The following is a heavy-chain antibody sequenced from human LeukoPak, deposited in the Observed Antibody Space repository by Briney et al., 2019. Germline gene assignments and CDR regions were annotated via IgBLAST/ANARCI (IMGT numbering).Heavy chain of an antibody. J-gene: IGHJ6*02. CDR2: IWYDGSNK. CDR3: ARDLEQQLSSFGMDV. V-gene: IGHV3-33*01. Sequence: GGSLRLSCAASGFTFSSYGMHWVRQAPGKGLEWVAVIWYDGSNKYYADSVKGRFTISRDNSKNTLYLQMNSLRAEDTAVYYCARDLEQQLSSFGMDVWGQGTTVTVSS. D-gene: IGHD6-13*01. CDR1: GFTFSSYG.